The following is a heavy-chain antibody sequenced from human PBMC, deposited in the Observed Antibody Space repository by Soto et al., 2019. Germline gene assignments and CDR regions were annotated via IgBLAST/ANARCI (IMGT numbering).Heavy chain of an antibody. Sequence: QVQLVQSGAEVKKPGSSVRVSCKASGDSFSKYTVNWVRQAPRQGLEWVGGVIPRFGTTNFAPTVPGRVTITADQSMNTVYMELSSLRSEDTTLYYCARGRGLYNSGRSQLDSWGQGTLVTVSS. CDR3: ARGRGLYNSGRSQLDS. D-gene: IGHD1-1*01. CDR2: VIPRFGTT. J-gene: IGHJ4*02. V-gene: IGHV1-69*01. CDR1: GDSFSKYT.